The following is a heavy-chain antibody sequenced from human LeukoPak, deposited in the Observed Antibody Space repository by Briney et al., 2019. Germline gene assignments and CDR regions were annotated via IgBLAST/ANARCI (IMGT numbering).Heavy chain of an antibody. V-gene: IGHV4-34*01. Sequence: PSETLSLICAVYGGSFSGYYWSWIRQPPGKGLEWIGEINHSGSTNYNPSLKSRVTISVDTSKNQFSLKLSSVTAADTAVYYCARLLWYSSSSGHFQHWGQGTLVTVSS. D-gene: IGHD6-6*01. J-gene: IGHJ1*01. CDR3: ARLLWYSSSSGHFQH. CDR2: INHSGST. CDR1: GGSFSGYY.